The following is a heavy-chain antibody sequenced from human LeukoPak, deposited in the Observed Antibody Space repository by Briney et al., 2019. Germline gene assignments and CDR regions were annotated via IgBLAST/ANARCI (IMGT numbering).Heavy chain of an antibody. CDR1: GYSFTSYW. J-gene: IGHJ4*02. CDR2: IYPGDSDT. V-gene: IGHV5-51*01. CDR3: ASVYSSTSWDY. D-gene: IGHD6-13*01. Sequence: GESLKISCKGSGYSFTSYWIGWVRQMPGKGLEWMGIIYPGDSDTRYSPSFHGQVTISADKSINTAYLQWSSLKASDTAMYYCASVYSSTSWDYWGRGTLVTVSS.